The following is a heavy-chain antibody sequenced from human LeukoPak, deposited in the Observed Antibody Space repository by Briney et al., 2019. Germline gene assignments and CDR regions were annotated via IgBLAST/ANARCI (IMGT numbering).Heavy chain of an antibody. CDR1: GFTFSSYA. D-gene: IGHD3-22*01. CDR2: ISGSGGST. CDR3: AKDARGYYEVEYFQH. Sequence: GGSLRLSCAASGFTFSSYAMSWVRQAPGKGLEWVSAISGSGGSTYYADSVKGRFTISRDNSKNTLYLQMNSLRAKDTAVYYCAKDARGYYEVEYFQHWGQGTLVTVSS. V-gene: IGHV3-23*01. J-gene: IGHJ1*01.